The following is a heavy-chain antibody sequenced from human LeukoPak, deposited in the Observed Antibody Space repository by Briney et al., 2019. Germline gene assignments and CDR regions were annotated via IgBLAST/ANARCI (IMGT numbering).Heavy chain of an antibody. CDR3: ARGPTLYGDYDYFDY. J-gene: IGHJ4*02. CDR2: ISYDGSNK. CDR1: GFTFSSYA. V-gene: IGHV3-30-3*01. D-gene: IGHD4-17*01. Sequence: GRSLRLSCAASGFTFSSYAMHWVRQAPGKGLEWVAVISYDGSNKYYADSVKGRFTISRDNSKNTPYLQMNSLRAEDTAVYYCARGPTLYGDYDYFDYWGQGTLVTVSS.